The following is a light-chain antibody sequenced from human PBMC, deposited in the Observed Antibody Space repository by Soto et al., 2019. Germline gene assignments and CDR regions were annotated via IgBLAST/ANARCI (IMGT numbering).Light chain of an antibody. V-gene: IGLV2-23*02. CDR3: CSYAGSSTYV. CDR1: SSDVGSYNL. J-gene: IGLJ1*01. Sequence: QSALTQPASVSGSPGQSITISCTGTSSDVGSYNLVSWYQQHPGKAPKLMIYEVSKRPSEVSNRFSGSKSGNTASLTISGLKAGDEADYYCCSYAGSSTYVFGTGTKLTV. CDR2: EVS.